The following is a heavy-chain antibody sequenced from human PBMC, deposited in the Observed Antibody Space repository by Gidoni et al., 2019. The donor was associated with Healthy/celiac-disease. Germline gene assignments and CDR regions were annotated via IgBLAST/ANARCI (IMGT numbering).Heavy chain of an antibody. J-gene: IGHJ4*02. CDR3: ARAGAHSGSHFDY. CDR2: ISYDGSNK. V-gene: IGHV3-30-3*01. D-gene: IGHD1-26*01. Sequence: GWVAVISYDGSNKYYADSVKGRFTISRDNSKNTLYLQMNSLRAEDTAVYYCARAGAHSGSHFDYWGQGTLVTVSS.